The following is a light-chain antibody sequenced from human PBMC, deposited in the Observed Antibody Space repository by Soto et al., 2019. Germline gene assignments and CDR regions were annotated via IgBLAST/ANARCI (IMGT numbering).Light chain of an antibody. J-gene: IGKJ1*01. V-gene: IGKV3-20*01. Sequence: IVFTHSAGTLSFSAGERAALSCRASQSVSSSYLAWYQQKPGQAPRLLIYGASSRATGIPDRFSGSGSGTDFTLTISRLEPEDFAVYYCQQYNNSLWTFGQGTKVDIK. CDR3: QQYNNSLWT. CDR2: GAS. CDR1: QSVSSSY.